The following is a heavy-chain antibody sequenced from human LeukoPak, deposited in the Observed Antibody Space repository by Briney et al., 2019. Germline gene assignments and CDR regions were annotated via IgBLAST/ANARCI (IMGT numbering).Heavy chain of an antibody. V-gene: IGHV1-2*02. D-gene: IGHD3-3*01. CDR3: VLRFLEWLFPGW. CDR1: GYTFTGYY. Sequence: GASVKVSCKASGYTFTGYYMHWVRQAPGQGLEWMGWINPNSGGTNYAEKFQGRVTITADKSTSTAYMELSSLRSEDTAVYYCVLRFLEWLFPGWWGQGTLVTVSS. CDR2: INPNSGGT. J-gene: IGHJ4*02.